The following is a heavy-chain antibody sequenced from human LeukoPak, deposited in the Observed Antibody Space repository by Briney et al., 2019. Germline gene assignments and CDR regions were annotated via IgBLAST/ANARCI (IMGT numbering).Heavy chain of an antibody. V-gene: IGHV4-38-2*02. CDR3: ARQSPYYYDSSGYFDY. Sequence: PSETLSLTCTVSGYSISSGYYWGWIRQPPGKGLEWIGSIYHSGSTYYNPSLKSRVTISVDTSKNQFSLKLSSVTAADTAVYYCARQSPYYYDSSGYFDYWGQGTLVTVSS. D-gene: IGHD3-22*01. CDR2: IYHSGST. J-gene: IGHJ4*02. CDR1: GYSISSGYY.